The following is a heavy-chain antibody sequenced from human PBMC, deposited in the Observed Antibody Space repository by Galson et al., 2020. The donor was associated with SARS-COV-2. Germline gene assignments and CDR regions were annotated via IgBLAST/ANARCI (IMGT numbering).Heavy chain of an antibody. D-gene: IGHD1-26*01. CDR3: ARESRWDLYFDY. V-gene: IGHV4-61*02. Sequence: SETLSLTCTVSGGSISSGSYYWSWIRQPAGKGLEWIGRIYTGVNTNYNPSLKSRVTISVDTSKNQFSLKLSSVTAADTAVYYCARESRWDLYFDYWGQGTPVTVSS. CDR1: GGSISSGSYY. CDR2: IYTGVNT. J-gene: IGHJ4*02.